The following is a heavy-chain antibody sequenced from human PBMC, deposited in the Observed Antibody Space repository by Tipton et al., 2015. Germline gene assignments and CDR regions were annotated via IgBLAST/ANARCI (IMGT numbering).Heavy chain of an antibody. D-gene: IGHD4-23*01. CDR3: ARARGRHGGLFDS. CDR2: IYHSGST. V-gene: IGHV4-38-2*02. CDR1: GYSISSGYY. J-gene: IGHJ4*02. Sequence: TLSLTCTVFGYSISSGYYWGWIRQPPGKGLEWIANIYHSGSTYYNPSLKSRVTISVDTSKTQFSLKMSSVTASDTAVYYCARARGRHGGLFDSWGQGILVTVSS.